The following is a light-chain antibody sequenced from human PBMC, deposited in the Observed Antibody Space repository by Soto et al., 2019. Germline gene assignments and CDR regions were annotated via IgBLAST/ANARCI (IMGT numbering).Light chain of an antibody. CDR3: QTWGTGIQVI. J-gene: IGLJ2*01. CDR1: SGHSTYA. V-gene: IGLV4-69*01. CDR2: LNSDGSH. Sequence: QLALTQSPSASASLGASVKLTCTLSSGHSTYAIAWHQQQPEKGPRYLMKLNSDGSHSKGDGIPDRFSGSSSGAERYLTISSLQSEDEADYYCQTWGTGIQVIFGGGTKLTVL.